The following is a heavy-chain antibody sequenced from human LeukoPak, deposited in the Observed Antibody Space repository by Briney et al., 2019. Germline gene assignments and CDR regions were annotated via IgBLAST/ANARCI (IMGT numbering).Heavy chain of an antibody. J-gene: IGHJ5*02. D-gene: IGHD3-22*01. V-gene: IGHV3-30-3*01. CDR3: ARDLMYYYDSSGYP. Sequence: GGSLRLSCAASGFTFSSYAMHWVRQAPGKGLEWVAVISYDGSNKYYADSVKGRFTISRDNSKNTLYLQMNSLRAEDTAVYYCARDLMYYYDSSGYPWGQGTPVTVSS. CDR1: GFTFSSYA. CDR2: ISYDGSNK.